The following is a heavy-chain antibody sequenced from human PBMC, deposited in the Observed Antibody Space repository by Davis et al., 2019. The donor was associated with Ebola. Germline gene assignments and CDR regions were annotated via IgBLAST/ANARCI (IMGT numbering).Heavy chain of an antibody. D-gene: IGHD3-10*01. CDR3: AREGLGMVRGVDAFDI. V-gene: IGHV4-39*02. CDR2: IYYDGTT. Sequence: SETLSLTCTVSGGSISSSNYFWGWIRQPPGKGPEWIGSIYYDGTTYCNPSLKSRVTISVDTSKNQFSLKLTSVTAADTAVYYCAREGLGMVRGVDAFDIWGQGTMVTVSS. J-gene: IGHJ3*02. CDR1: GGSISSSNYF.